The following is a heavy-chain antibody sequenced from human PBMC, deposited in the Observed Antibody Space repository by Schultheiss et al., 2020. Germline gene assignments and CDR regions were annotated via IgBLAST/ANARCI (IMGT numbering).Heavy chain of an antibody. V-gene: IGHV3-21*01. Sequence: GGSLRLSCAASGFTLSNYGMHWVRQAPGKGLEWVSSISSSSSYIYYADSVKGRFTVSRDNAKNSLYLQMNSLRAEDTAVYYCATSTRGYIYGPDYWGQGTLVTVSS. J-gene: IGHJ4*02. D-gene: IGHD5-18*01. CDR2: ISSSSSYI. CDR3: ATSTRGYIYGPDY. CDR1: GFTLSNYG.